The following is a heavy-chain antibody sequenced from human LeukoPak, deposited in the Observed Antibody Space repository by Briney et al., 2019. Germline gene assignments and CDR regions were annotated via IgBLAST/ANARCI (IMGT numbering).Heavy chain of an antibody. CDR3: ARDRGIAAVGGRGMDV. J-gene: IGHJ6*02. D-gene: IGHD6-13*01. CDR1: GFTVSNNY. Sequence: PGGSLRLSCVASGFTVSNNYMSWVRQAPGKGLEWVSIMYSGNYIYYADSVKGRFTISRDNSKNTLFLRMNSLRAEDTAVYYCARDRGIAAVGGRGMDVWGQGTTVTVSS. CDR2: MYSGNYI. V-gene: IGHV3-66*01.